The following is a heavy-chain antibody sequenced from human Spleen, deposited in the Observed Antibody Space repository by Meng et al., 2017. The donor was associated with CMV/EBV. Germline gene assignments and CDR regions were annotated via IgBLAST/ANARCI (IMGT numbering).Heavy chain of an antibody. Sequence: QVPLTQGGAGLFKPSVPLSLTCAFKGGSLSGAYWNWIRQPPGKGLEWIGEIIHGGSPSYNPSLKSRVTISIDTSKNQLSLMLSSVTAADTAVYYCARRPTGIDYWGQGTLVTVSS. CDR1: GGSLSGAY. CDR2: IIHGGSP. D-gene: IGHD2-8*02. CDR3: ARRPTGIDY. J-gene: IGHJ4*02. V-gene: IGHV4-34*12.